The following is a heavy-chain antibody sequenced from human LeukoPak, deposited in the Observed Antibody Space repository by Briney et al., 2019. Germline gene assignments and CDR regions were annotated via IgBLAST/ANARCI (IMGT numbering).Heavy chain of an antibody. CDR2: ISGSGGST. Sequence: GGSLRLSCEASGFTFNTYSMNWARQAPGKGLEWVSAISGSGGSTYYADSVKGRFTISRDNSKNTLYLQMNSLRAEDTAVYYCAKDRGGHWGQGTLVTVSS. CDR3: AKDRGGH. V-gene: IGHV3-23*01. CDR1: GFTFNTYS. D-gene: IGHD5-24*01. J-gene: IGHJ4*02.